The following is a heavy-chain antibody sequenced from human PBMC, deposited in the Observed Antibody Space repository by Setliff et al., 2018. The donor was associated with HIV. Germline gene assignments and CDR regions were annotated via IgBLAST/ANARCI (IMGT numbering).Heavy chain of an antibody. D-gene: IGHD1-1*01. V-gene: IGHV2-5*01. CDR1: GLSLSTSGVG. CDR2: MYWNNNK. J-gene: IGHJ4*02. CDR3: AYSGRQLRGPYFDF. Sequence: GSGPTLVNSTPTLTLTCTFSGLSLSTSGVGVGWIRQSPGKGLEWLAFMYWNNNKHYRTSLKSRLTVTKDTAKNRVVFTMTNMDPVDTATYYCAYSGRQLRGPYFDFWGQGTPVTVSS.